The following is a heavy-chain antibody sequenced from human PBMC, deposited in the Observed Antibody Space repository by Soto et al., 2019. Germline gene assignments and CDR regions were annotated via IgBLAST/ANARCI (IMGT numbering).Heavy chain of an antibody. J-gene: IGHJ4*02. V-gene: IGHV3-15*01. Sequence: EVQLVESGGGLVKHVGSLRLSCAASGFTFNNAWMSWVRQAPGKGLEWVGRIKSKRDAETTDYAAPVKGRFTISRDDSINTLYLHMNSVKTEDTVVYYCTTGLGYCSGGSGHPLWGQGALVTVSS. CDR2: IKSKRDAETT. D-gene: IGHD2-15*01. CDR1: GFTFNNAW. CDR3: TTGLGYCSGGSGHPL.